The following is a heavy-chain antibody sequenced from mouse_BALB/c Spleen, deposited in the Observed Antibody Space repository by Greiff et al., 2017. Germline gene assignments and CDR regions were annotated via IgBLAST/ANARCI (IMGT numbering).Heavy chain of an antibody. Sequence: VQLKESGPGLVQPSQSLSITCTVSGFSLTSYGVHWVRQSPGKGLEWLGVIWSGGSTDYNAAFISRLSISKDNSKSQVFFKMNSLQANDTAIYYCARQGGTYYYAMDYWGQGTSVTVSS. CDR1: GFSLTSYG. CDR2: IWSGGST. V-gene: IGHV2-2*02. J-gene: IGHJ4*01. CDR3: ARQGGTYYYAMDY. D-gene: IGHD2-14*01.